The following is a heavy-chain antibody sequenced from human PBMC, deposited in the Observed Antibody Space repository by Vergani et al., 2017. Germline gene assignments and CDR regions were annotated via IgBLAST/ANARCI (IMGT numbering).Heavy chain of an antibody. CDR3: ARGGGNADDAFDI. J-gene: IGHJ3*02. D-gene: IGHD4-23*01. CDR1: GASIRSSNYY. V-gene: IGHV4-39*07. CDR2: INHSGST. Sequence: QLQLQESGPGLVKPSATLSLTCSVSGASIRSSNYYWSWIRQPPGKGLEWIGEINHSGSTNYNPSLKSRVTISVDTSKNQFSLKLSSVTAADTAVYYCARGGGNADDAFDIWGQGTMVTVSS.